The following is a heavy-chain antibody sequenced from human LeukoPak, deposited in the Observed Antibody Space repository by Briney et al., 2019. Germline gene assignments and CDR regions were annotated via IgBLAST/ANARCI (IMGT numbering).Heavy chain of an antibody. CDR2: IKSKTDGGTT. V-gene: IGHV3-15*01. CDR3: TTDGVITMVRGVLDY. Sequence: GGSLRLSCAASGFTFSNAWMSWVRQAPGRGREWVGRIKSKTDGGTTDYAAPVKGRFTISRDDSKNTLYLQMNSLKTEDTAVYYCTTDGVITMVRGVLDYWGQGTLVTVSS. J-gene: IGHJ4*02. CDR1: GFTFSNAW. D-gene: IGHD3-10*01.